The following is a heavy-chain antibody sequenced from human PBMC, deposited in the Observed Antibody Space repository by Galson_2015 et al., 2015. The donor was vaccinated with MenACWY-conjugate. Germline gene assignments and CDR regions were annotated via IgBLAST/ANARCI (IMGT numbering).Heavy chain of an antibody. CDR1: GFTFSNSA. CDR2: IRTITGST. Sequence: SLRLSCAASGFTFSNSAMNWVRQAPGKGLEWVSGIRTITGSTYYADSVKGWFTISRDQSKNTLNLQMNSLRADDTAVYFCARGGSASNVYYLVDVWGKGTTVTVSS. J-gene: IGHJ6*03. D-gene: IGHD3-16*01. V-gene: IGHV3-23*01. CDR3: ARGGSASNVYYLVDV.